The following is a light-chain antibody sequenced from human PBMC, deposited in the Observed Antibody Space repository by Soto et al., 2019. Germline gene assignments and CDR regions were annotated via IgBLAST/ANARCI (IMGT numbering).Light chain of an antibody. CDR1: SSDVGGYNY. Sequence: QSALTQPRSVSGSPGQSVSISGTGTSSDVGGYNYVSWYQQHPGKAPKLMIYDVSKRPSGVPDRFSGSKSGNTASLTISGLQAEDEADYYCCSYAGSYTFDVFGTGTKLTVL. J-gene: IGLJ1*01. CDR2: DVS. V-gene: IGLV2-11*01. CDR3: CSYAGSYTFDV.